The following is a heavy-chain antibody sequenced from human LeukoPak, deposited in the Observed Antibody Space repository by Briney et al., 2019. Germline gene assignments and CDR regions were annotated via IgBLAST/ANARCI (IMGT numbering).Heavy chain of an antibody. V-gene: IGHV4-34*01. J-gene: IGHJ6*03. CDR2: TNHSGRT. Sequence: PSETLSLTCAVYGESFSGYYWTWVRQPPGKGLEWIGDTNHSGRTTYNPSLKSRVIISVDTSKNLFSLNLTSVTAADTAVYYCTRPWQRRYYMDVWGKGTTVAVSS. CDR1: GESFSGYY. CDR3: TRPWQRRYYMDV.